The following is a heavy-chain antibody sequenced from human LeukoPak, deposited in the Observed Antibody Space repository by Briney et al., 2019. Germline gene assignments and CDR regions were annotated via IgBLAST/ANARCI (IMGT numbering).Heavy chain of an antibody. D-gene: IGHD2-2*01. Sequence: PGRSLRLSCTASGFTFGDYAMSWFRQAPGKGLEWVGFIRSKAYGGKTEYAASVKVRFTISRDDSKSIAYLQMNSLKTEDTAVYYCTRGIPAAIPRYYFDYWGQGTLVTVSS. CDR2: IRSKAYGGKT. CDR3: TRGIPAAIPRYYFDY. CDR1: GFTFGDYA. J-gene: IGHJ4*02. V-gene: IGHV3-49*03.